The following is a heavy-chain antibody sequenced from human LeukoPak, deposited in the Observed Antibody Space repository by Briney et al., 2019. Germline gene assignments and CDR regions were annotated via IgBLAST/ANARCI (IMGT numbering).Heavy chain of an antibody. CDR3: ARDRSTVTGHCTGDNCYAELG. Sequence: GGSLRLSCAASGFTFNNYAMNWVRQAPGKGLEWVPGISGFGGSTYYAPSVKGRLTISRDNFGNMLYLHLDSLRAEDTAVYYCARDRSTVTGHCTGDNCYAELGRGQGTQVIVSS. D-gene: IGHD2-15*01. CDR1: GFTFNNYA. J-gene: IGHJ4*02. CDR2: ISGFGGST. V-gene: IGHV3-23*01.